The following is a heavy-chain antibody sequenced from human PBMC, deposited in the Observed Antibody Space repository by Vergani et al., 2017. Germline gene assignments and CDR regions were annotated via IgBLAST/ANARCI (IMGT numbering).Heavy chain of an antibody. Sequence: EVQLVQSGAEVKKPGESLKISCKGSGYSCTSYWIGWVRQMPGKGLEWMGIIYPGDSDTRYSPSFQGEVTISADKSISTAYLQWSSLKASDTAMYYCARQCHYYDSSGYYYGMDVWGQGTTVTVSS. CDR2: IYPGDSDT. D-gene: IGHD3-22*01. CDR1: GYSCTSYW. CDR3: ARQCHYYDSSGYYYGMDV. V-gene: IGHV5-51*01. J-gene: IGHJ6*02.